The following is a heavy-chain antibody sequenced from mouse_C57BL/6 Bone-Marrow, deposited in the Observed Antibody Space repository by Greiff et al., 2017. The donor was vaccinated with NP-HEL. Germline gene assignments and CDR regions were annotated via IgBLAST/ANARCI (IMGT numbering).Heavy chain of an antibody. J-gene: IGHJ2*01. D-gene: IGHD1-1*01. CDR1: GFTFSSYA. CDR3: TRDYGSYYFDY. Sequence: EVKLMESGEGLVKPGGSLKLSCAASGFTFSSYAMSWVRQTPEKRLEWVAYISSGGDYIYYADTVKGRFTISRDNARNPLYLQMSSLKSEDTAMYYCTRDYGSYYFDYWGQGTTLTVSS. CDR2: ISSGGDYI. V-gene: IGHV5-9-1*02.